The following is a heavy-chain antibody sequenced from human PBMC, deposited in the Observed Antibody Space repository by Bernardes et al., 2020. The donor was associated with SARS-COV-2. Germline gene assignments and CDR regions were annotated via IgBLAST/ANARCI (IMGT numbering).Heavy chain of an antibody. CDR2: IYSGGTT. CDR1: GFIVSSNY. D-gene: IGHD3-3*01. V-gene: IGHV3-53*01. CDR3: ARDFGRGHYFDS. Sequence: GGSLRLSCAASGFIVSSNYMNWVRQAPGKGLEWVSSIYSGGTTYYADSVKGRFTISRDNSKNTLYLQMNSLRAEDTAVYYCARDFGRGHYFDSWGQGTLVTVSS. J-gene: IGHJ4*02.